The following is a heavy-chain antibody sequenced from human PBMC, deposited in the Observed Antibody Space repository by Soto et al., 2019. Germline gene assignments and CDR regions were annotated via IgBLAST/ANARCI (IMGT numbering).Heavy chain of an antibody. Sequence: SEPLSVTWGVAGGSIRDLYWSWIRKPPGKGLEWIGYIYYSGSTKYNPSLKSRVTISLDTSKNQFSLNLGSVTAADTAIYYCVRHSPLVATTGNGAFDIWGQGTMVTVSS. CDR1: GGSIRDLY. D-gene: IGHD5-12*01. CDR3: VRHSPLVATTGNGAFDI. J-gene: IGHJ3*02. V-gene: IGHV4-59*08. CDR2: IYYSGST.